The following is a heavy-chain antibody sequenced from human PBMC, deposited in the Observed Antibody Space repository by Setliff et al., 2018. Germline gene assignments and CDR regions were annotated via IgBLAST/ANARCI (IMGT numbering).Heavy chain of an antibody. CDR1: GFTFSSYE. J-gene: IGHJ4*02. CDR3: ACPDILTGLSDY. CDR2: ISSSGSTI. V-gene: IGHV3-48*03. Sequence: GGSLRLSCAASGFTFSSYEMNWVRQAPGKGLEWVSYISSSGSTIFYADSVKGRFTISRDNAKKSLYLQMNSLRAEDTAVYYCACPDILTGLSDYWGQGTLVPSPQ. D-gene: IGHD3-9*01.